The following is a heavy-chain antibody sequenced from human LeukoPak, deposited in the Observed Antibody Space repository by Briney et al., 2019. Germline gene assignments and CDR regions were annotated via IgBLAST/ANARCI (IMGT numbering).Heavy chain of an antibody. D-gene: IGHD3-3*01. CDR3: AKDVLRFLEWLLDY. CDR2: IRYDGSNK. CDR1: GFTFSSYG. J-gene: IGHJ4*02. Sequence: GGSLRLSXAASGFTFSSYGMHWVRQAPGKGLEWVAFIRYDGSNKYYADSVKGRFTISRDNSKNRLYLQMNSLRAEDTAVYYCAKDVLRFLEWLLDYWGQGTLVTVSS. V-gene: IGHV3-30*02.